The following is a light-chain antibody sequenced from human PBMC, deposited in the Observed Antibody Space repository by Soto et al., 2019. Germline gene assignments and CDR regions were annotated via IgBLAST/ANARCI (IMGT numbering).Light chain of an antibody. CDR2: GAS. J-gene: IGKJ5*01. CDR3: QQRHMWPIT. V-gene: IGKV3D-20*02. CDR1: QSVSSSY. Sequence: EIVLTQSPGTLSFSPGERATLSCRASQSVSSSYLAWYQQKPGQAPRLLIYGASTRATGIPARFSGSGSGTEFTLTISSLEPEDSAVYYCQQRHMWPITFGQGTRLEIK.